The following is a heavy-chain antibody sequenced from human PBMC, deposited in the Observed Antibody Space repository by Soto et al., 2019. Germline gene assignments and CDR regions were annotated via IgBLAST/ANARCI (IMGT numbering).Heavy chain of an antibody. D-gene: IGHD3-10*01. Sequence: ASVKVSCKASGYMFISYGINWVRQAPGQGLEWMGWISAYNGNTKYAQNLQGRVTMTTDTSTSTAYMEMRSLRSDDTAVYYCVRDLDGSGSYYTDSWGPGTLVTVSS. J-gene: IGHJ4*02. CDR2: ISAYNGNT. CDR3: VRDLDGSGSYYTDS. V-gene: IGHV1-18*01. CDR1: GYMFISYG.